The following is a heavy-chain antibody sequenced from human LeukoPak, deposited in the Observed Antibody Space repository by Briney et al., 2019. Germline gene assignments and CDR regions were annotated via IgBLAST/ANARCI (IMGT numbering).Heavy chain of an antibody. Sequence: PGGSLRPSCAASGFSFSSYAMSWVRQAPGKGLEWVSAISGSGGSTYYADSVKGRFTISRDNSKNTLYLQMNSLRAEDTAVYYCAKDSVGTYGLYYFDYWGQGTLVTVSS. J-gene: IGHJ4*02. CDR2: ISGSGGST. CDR1: GFSFSSYA. V-gene: IGHV3-23*01. CDR3: AKDSVGTYGLYYFDY. D-gene: IGHD4-17*01.